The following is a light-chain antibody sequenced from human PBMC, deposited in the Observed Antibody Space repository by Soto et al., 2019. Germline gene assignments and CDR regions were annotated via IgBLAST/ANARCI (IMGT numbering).Light chain of an antibody. V-gene: IGKV3-20*01. CDR3: QHYGTTVYT. J-gene: IGKJ2*01. CDR2: AAF. CDR1: QSVGSNY. Sequence: DILLTQSPGTLSLSPGERATLSCRASQSVGSNYLAWYQQKPGQAPRLLIYAAFSRATGIPDRFSGSGSGTDFTLTITRLEPEDFAVYYCQHYGTTVYTFGQGTKLEIK.